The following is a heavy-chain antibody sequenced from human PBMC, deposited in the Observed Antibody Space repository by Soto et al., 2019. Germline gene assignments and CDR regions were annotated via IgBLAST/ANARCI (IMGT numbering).Heavy chain of an antibody. CDR2: TFVTGAT. V-gene: IGHV4-61*01. CDR3: ARGRSDSAGRSFGRRMDV. Sequence: QVQLQESRPGLVKSSETLSLICFVSGEALGSGQSYWNWIRQAPGKGLEWIGQTFVTGATKYSASLTSPASMSGDKSKRQISLTLTSVTAADSATYFCARGRSDSAGRSFGRRMDVWGQGTTITVSS. CDR1: GEALGSGQSY. D-gene: IGHD3-3*01. J-gene: IGHJ6*02.